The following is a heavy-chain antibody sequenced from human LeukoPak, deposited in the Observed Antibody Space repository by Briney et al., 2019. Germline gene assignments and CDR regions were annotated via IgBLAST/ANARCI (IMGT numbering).Heavy chain of an antibody. V-gene: IGHV4-59*01. CDR2: MYDTGST. CDR3: ARGTPQWYFDY. Sequence: SSETLSLTCTVSGGSINTYFWTWIRQPPGKGLEWIGYMYDTGSTSYNPSLKSRVTISVDTSKNHFSLKLSSVTAADTAMYYCARGTPQWYFDYWGQGTLVTVSS. J-gene: IGHJ4*02. D-gene: IGHD2-15*01. CDR1: GGSINTYF.